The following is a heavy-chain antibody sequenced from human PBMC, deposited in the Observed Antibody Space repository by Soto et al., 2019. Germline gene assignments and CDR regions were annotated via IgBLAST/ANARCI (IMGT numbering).Heavy chain of an antibody. CDR2: ISYDGSNK. J-gene: IGHJ6*02. Sequence: PGGSLRLSCAASGFTFSSYAMHWVRQAPGKGLEWVAVISYDGSNKYYADSVKGRFTISRDNSKNTLYLQMNSLRAEDTAVYYSAREYSGNLLSPRVSNYYYYYVMDVWGQGTTATVSS. V-gene: IGHV3-30-3*01. CDR1: GFTFSSYA. D-gene: IGHD3-22*01. CDR3: AREYSGNLLSPRVSNYYYYYVMDV.